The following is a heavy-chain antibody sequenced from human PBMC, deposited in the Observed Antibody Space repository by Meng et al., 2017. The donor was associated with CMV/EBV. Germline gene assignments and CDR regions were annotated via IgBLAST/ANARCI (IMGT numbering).Heavy chain of an antibody. CDR2: RIPIFGTA. J-gene: IGHJ5*02. CDR3: ARGGGKYYYDSSGYYNGGWFDP. CDR1: YF. D-gene: IGHD3-22*01. Sequence: YFITWLRQALIQCLESMGGRIPIFGTANYAQKFQGRGTITTDDSTSTAYMDLSSLRFADTAVYYCARGGGKYYYDSSGYYNGGWFDPWGQGTLVTVSS. V-gene: IGHV1-69*05.